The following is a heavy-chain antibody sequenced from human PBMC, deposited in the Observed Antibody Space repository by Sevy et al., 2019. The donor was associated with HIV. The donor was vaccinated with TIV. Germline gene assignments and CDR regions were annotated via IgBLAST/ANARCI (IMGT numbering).Heavy chain of an antibody. CDR1: GFTFSSYA. CDR3: AKFLSNCTNGVCYTGYYGMDV. D-gene: IGHD2-8*01. J-gene: IGHJ6*02. Sequence: GGSLRLSCAASGFTFSSYAMSWVRQAPGKGLEWVSAISGSGGSTYYADSVKGRFTISRDNSKNTLYLQMNSLRAEETAVYYCAKFLSNCTNGVCYTGYYGMDVWGQGTTVSVSS. CDR2: ISGSGGST. V-gene: IGHV3-23*01.